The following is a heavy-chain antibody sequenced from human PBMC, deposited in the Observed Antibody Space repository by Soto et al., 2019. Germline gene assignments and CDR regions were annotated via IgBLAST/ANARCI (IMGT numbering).Heavy chain of an antibody. Sequence: GGSLRLSCAASGFTFDDYTMHWVRQAPGKGLEWVSLISWDGGSTYYADSVKGRFTISRDNSKNSLYLQMNSLRTEDTALYYCAKERAHIVATITLDYWGQGTLVTVSS. CDR3: AKERAHIVATITLDY. CDR1: GFTFDDYT. D-gene: IGHD5-12*01. V-gene: IGHV3-43*01. J-gene: IGHJ4*02. CDR2: ISWDGGST.